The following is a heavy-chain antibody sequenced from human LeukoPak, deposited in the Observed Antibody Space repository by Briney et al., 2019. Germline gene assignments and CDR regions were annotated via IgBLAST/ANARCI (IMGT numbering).Heavy chain of an antibody. CDR1: GGSISSSNW. CDR3: ARASHWNQLHYFDY. V-gene: IGHV4-4*02. J-gene: IGHJ4*02. Sequence: SETLSLTCDVSGGSISSSNWWSWVRQPPGKGLEWIGEIYHSGSTNSNPSLKSRVTISVDKSKNQFSLDLSSVTAADTAVYYCARASHWNQLHYFDYWGQGTLVTVSS. CDR2: IYHSGST. D-gene: IGHD1-14*01.